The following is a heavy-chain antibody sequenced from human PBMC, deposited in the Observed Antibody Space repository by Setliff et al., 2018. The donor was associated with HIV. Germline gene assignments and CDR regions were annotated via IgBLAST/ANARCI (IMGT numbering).Heavy chain of an antibody. V-gene: IGHV3-48*03. J-gene: IGHJ4*02. Sequence: GGSLRLFCAASGFTLSSYEMTWVRQAPGKGLEWVSYISTSGSTRYYTDSVKGRFTISRDNAKNSLYLQMNSLRAEDTAVYYCARDGRRGPLRPAHLDYWGQGTLVTVSS. CDR1: GFTLSSYE. CDR2: ISTSGSTR. CDR3: ARDGRRGPLRPAHLDY. D-gene: IGHD1-26*01.